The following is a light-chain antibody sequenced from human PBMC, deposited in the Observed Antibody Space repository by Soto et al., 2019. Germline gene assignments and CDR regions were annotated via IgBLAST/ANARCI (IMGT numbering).Light chain of an antibody. CDR2: GAS. CDR3: QHFGNSLWT. Sequence: EIVITQSPATLSVSPGERATLSCRASQSVSSNLAWYQQKPGQAPRLLIYGASTRATGIPARFSGSGSGTDFTLTISGLEPEDFAVYYCQHFGNSLWTFGQGNTVDNK. V-gene: IGKV3-15*01. J-gene: IGKJ1*01. CDR1: QSVSSN.